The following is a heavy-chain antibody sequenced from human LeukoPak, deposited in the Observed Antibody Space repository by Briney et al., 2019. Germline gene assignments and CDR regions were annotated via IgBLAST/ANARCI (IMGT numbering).Heavy chain of an antibody. D-gene: IGHD3-10*01. V-gene: IGHV3-7*01. CDR1: GFTYSSYW. CDR2: IKKDGSEK. Sequence: GGSLRLSYAASGFTYSSYWMSWVRQAPGKGLEWVANIKKDGSEKYYVDSVKSRFTISRDNAKNSLYLQMNSLRAEDTAVYYCASGVPTDYWGQGTLVTVSS. CDR3: ASGVPTDY. J-gene: IGHJ4*02.